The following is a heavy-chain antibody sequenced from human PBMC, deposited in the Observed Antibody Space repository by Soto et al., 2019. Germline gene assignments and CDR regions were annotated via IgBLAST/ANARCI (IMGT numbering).Heavy chain of an antibody. J-gene: IGHJ4*02. CDR2: IYYSGST. CDR1: GGSISSSSYY. D-gene: IGHD3-22*01. Sequence: QLQLQESGPGLVKPSETLSLTCTVSGGSISSSSYYWGWIRQPPGKGLEWIGSIYYSGSTYYNPSLKSRVTISVDTSKNQFSLKLSSVTAADTAVYYCARRSMDSSGYYSDYWGQGTLVTVSS. V-gene: IGHV4-39*01. CDR3: ARRSMDSSGYYSDY.